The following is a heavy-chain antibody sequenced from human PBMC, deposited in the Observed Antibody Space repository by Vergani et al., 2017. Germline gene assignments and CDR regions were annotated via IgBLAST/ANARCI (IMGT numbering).Heavy chain of an antibody. Sequence: QVQLQQSGPGLVKPSPPLSLTCALSGDSVSSNSAAWNWIRQSPSRGLEWLGRTYYRSKWYNDYAVSVKSRITINPDTSKNQFSLQLNSVTPEDTAVYYCARVAYSSSWVKPLWAFDIWGQGTMVTVSS. D-gene: IGHD6-13*01. CDR3: ARVAYSSSWVKPLWAFDI. CDR1: GDSVSSNSAA. J-gene: IGHJ3*02. CDR2: TYYRSKWYN. V-gene: IGHV6-1*01.